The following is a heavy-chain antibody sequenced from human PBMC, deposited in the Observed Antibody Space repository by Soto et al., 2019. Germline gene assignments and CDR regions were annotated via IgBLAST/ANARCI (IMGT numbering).Heavy chain of an antibody. CDR3: AKDKDSRLSTKSYYYGMDV. D-gene: IGHD6-13*01. J-gene: IGHJ6*02. CDR2: ISYDGSNK. CDR1: GFTFSSYG. Sequence: QVQLVESGGGVVQPGRSLRLSCAASGFTFSSYGMHWVRQAPGKGLEWVAVISYDGSNKYYADSVKGRFTISRDNSKNTLYLQMNSLRAEDTAVYYCAKDKDSRLSTKSYYYGMDVWGQGTTVTVSS. V-gene: IGHV3-30*18.